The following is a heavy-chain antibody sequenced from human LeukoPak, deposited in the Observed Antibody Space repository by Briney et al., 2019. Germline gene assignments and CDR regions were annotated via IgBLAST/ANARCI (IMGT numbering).Heavy chain of an antibody. CDR2: ILYNGNT. CDR1: GGSISSYY. J-gene: IGHJ5*02. V-gene: IGHV4-59*08. CDR3: ARQGTQGLLWFGELFPPSLQNWFDP. D-gene: IGHD3-10*01. Sequence: SETLSLTCTVSGGSISSYYWGWIRQPPGKGLEFIGYILYNGNTNYNPSLESRVTISVDTSKNQFSLKLSSVTAADTAVYYCARQGTQGLLWFGELFPPSLQNWFDPWGQGTLVTVSS.